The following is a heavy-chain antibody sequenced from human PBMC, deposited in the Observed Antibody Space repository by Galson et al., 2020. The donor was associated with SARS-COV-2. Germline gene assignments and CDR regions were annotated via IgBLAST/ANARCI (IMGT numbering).Heavy chain of an antibody. J-gene: IGHJ3*02. CDR2: ISWNSGSI. D-gene: IGHD1-26*01. CDR1: GFTFDEYA. Sequence: GGSLRLSCADSGFTFDEYAMHWVRQVPGKGLEWVSGISWNSGSIVYVDSVKGRFTISRDNAENSLYLQMNNLRVEDTALYYCVKDTRYYSGTYYSHAFDIWGQGTMVTVSS. CDR3: VKDTRYYSGTYYSHAFDI. V-gene: IGHV3-9*01.